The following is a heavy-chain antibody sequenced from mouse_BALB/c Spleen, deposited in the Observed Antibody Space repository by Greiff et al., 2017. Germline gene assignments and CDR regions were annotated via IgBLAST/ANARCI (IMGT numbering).Heavy chain of an antibody. D-gene: IGHD2-1*01. CDR1: GFTFSSFG. CDR3: ARGIYYGGAMDY. V-gene: IGHV5-17*02. CDR2: ISSGSSTT. Sequence: EVQLVESGGGLVQPGGSRTLSCAASGFTFSSFGMHWVRQAPEKGLEWVAYISSGSSTTYYADTVKGRFTITRDNTKNTLFLQMTSLRSEDTAMYYCARGIYYGGAMDYWGQGTSVTVSA. J-gene: IGHJ4*01.